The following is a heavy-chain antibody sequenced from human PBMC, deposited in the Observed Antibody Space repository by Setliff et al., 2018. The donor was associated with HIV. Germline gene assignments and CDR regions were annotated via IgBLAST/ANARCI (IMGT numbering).Heavy chain of an antibody. Sequence: ASVKVSCKPPGHTFTNYDIHWMRRAPGQGLEWMGWMNPNSGVSGYALKFHDRVTMTRDTSITTLYMELSSLTSEDTAVYYCARGKGVGGVITTGGLDVWGQGTTVTVSS. CDR1: GHTFTNYD. CDR2: MNPNSGVS. CDR3: ARGKGVGGVITTGGLDV. V-gene: IGHV1-8*01. D-gene: IGHD3-10*01. J-gene: IGHJ6*02.